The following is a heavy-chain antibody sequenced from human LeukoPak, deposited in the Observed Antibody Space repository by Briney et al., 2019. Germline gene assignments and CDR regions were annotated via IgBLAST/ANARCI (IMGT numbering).Heavy chain of an antibody. D-gene: IGHD6-13*01. J-gene: IGHJ4*02. CDR3: ARGLAAAGTCFDY. CDR2: ISGSGGST. Sequence: GGSLRLSCAASGFTFSSYAMSWVRQAPGKGLEWVSAISGSGGSTYYADSVKGRFTISRDNAKNSLYLQMNSLRAEDTAVYYCARGLAAAGTCFDYWGQGTLVTVSS. CDR1: GFTFSSYA. V-gene: IGHV3-23*01.